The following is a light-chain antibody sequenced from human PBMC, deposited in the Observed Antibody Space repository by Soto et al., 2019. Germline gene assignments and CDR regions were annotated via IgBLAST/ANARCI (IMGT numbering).Light chain of an antibody. CDR3: QQSWSVPLT. J-gene: IGKJ4*01. CDR1: QYISNY. Sequence: DIQMTQSPSSLSASVGDRVTITCRASQYISNYLNSYRRKPGEAPKLLIFAASTLHSGVASRFSGSGSGTDFTLTISSLQPEDFATYYCQQSWSVPLTFGGGTKVEIK. CDR2: AAS. V-gene: IGKV1-39*01.